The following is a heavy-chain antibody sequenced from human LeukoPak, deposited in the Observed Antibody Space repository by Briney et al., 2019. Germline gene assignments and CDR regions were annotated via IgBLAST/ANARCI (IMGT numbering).Heavy chain of an antibody. Sequence: GGSLRLSCAASGFIFSSYGMHWVRQAPGKGLEWVAVVWYDGSNKYYADSVKGRFTISRDNPKNTLYLQMNSLRAEDTAVYYCARELGYSYGSYGMDVWGQGTTVTVSS. V-gene: IGHV3-30*19. CDR1: GFIFSSYG. D-gene: IGHD5-18*01. CDR3: ARELGYSYGSYGMDV. CDR2: VWYDGSNK. J-gene: IGHJ6*02.